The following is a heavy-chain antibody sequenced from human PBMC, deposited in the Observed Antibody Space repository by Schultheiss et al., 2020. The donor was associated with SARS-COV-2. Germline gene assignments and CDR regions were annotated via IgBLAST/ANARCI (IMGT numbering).Heavy chain of an antibody. Sequence: SQTLSLTCTVSGGSIDKYFWSWIRQPPGKGLEWIGHIYYSGSTNYNPSLKSRVTISVDTSKNQFSLKLSSVTAADTAVYYCANLRDYDFWSGYYSGFDPWGHGTLVTVSS. CDR1: GGSIDKYF. CDR2: IYYSGST. CDR3: ANLRDYDFWSGYYSGFDP. V-gene: IGHV4-59*08. D-gene: IGHD3-3*01. J-gene: IGHJ5*02.